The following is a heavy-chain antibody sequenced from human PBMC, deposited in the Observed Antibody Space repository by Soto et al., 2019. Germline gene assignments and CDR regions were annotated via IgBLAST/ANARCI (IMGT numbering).Heavy chain of an antibody. V-gene: IGHV4-59*08. D-gene: IGHD2-15*01. CDR3: ARRNCSGGSCYNDAFDI. Sequence: SETLSLTCTVSGGSISSYYWSWIRQPPGKGLEWIGYIYYSGSTNYNPSLKSRVTISVDTSKNQFSLKLSSVTAADTAVYYCARRNCSGGSCYNDAFDIWGQGTMVTVSS. CDR1: GGSISSYY. CDR2: IYYSGST. J-gene: IGHJ3*02.